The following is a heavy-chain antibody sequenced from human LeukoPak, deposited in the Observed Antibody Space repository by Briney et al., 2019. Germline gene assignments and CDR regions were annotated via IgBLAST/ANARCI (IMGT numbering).Heavy chain of an antibody. D-gene: IGHD3-10*01. J-gene: IGHJ4*01. V-gene: IGHV4-61*01. CDR2: IHNSGST. CDR1: GGSVHSGSYY. Sequence: SSETLSLTCSVSGGSVHSGSYYRSWLRQPPGKGLEWTGYIHNSGSTNYNPSLKSRVSILVDTSKHQFSVRLTSVTAADTAVYYCARHASYFGSGHDYWGHGTLVTVSS. CDR3: ARHASYFGSGHDY.